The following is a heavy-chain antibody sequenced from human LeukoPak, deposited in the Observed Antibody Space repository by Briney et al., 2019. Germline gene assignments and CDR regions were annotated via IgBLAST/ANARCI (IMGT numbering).Heavy chain of an antibody. CDR2: ISSSSSYI. CDR1: GFTFSSYS. CDR3: ARGTMFPYYFDY. V-gene: IGHV3-21*01. J-gene: IGHJ4*02. D-gene: IGHD3-10*02. Sequence: GGSLRLSYAVSGFTFSSYSMCWVRQAPGKGLEWVSFISSSSSYIYYADSVKGRFTISRDNAKNSLYLQMNSLRAEDTAVYYCARGTMFPYYFDYWGQGTLVTVSS.